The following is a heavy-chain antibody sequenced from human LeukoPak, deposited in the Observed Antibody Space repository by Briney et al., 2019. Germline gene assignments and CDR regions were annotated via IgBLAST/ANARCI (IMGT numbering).Heavy chain of an antibody. J-gene: IGHJ6*02. CDR3: ARHQCSGTRCYNFYFYGMDV. V-gene: IGHV4-39*01. CDR1: GGSITSSIDY. Sequence: SETLSLTCTVSGGSITSSIDYWGWVRQPPGQGLEWIATIYYSTSTQYNPSLKSRVTMSVDTSKNQFSLKLSSMTAADTAVYYCARHQCSGTRCYNFYFYGMDVWGQGTTVTVSS. D-gene: IGHD2-2*02. CDR2: IYYSTST.